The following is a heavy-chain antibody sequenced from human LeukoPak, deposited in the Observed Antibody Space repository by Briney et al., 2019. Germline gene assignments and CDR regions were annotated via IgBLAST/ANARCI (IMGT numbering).Heavy chain of an antibody. D-gene: IGHD3-10*01. CDR3: AKDFFPSGSPWLGFFQQ. CDR2: ISWDAGRT. V-gene: IGHV3-43*01. J-gene: IGHJ1*01. Sequence: GGSLRLFCAASGFTFDDYTMHWVRQAPGKGLEWVSLISWDAGRTYYADSVKGRFTISRDNSKNSLYLQMNSLRAEDTAFYYCAKDFFPSGSPWLGFFQQWGQGTLVTVSS. CDR1: GFTFDDYT.